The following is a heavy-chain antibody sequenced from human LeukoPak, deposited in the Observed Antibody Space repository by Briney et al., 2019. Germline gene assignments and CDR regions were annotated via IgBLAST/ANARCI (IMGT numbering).Heavy chain of an antibody. Sequence: GGSLRLSCAASGFTFSSYSMNWVRQAPGKGLEWVSSISSSSSYIYYADSVKGRFTISRDNAKNSLYLQMNSLRAEDTAVYYCARGRQQWLTPIDYWGQGTLVTVSS. V-gene: IGHV3-21*04. CDR3: ARGRQQWLTPIDY. J-gene: IGHJ4*02. CDR1: GFTFSSYS. CDR2: ISSSSSYI. D-gene: IGHD6-19*01.